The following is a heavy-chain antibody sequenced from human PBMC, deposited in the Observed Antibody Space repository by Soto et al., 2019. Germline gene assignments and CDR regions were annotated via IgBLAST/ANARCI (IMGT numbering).Heavy chain of an antibody. CDR3: AGPPELTRIYYYYGMDV. CDR1: GGTFSSYA. CDR2: IIPIFGTA. J-gene: IGHJ6*02. D-gene: IGHD1-7*01. V-gene: IGHV1-69*12. Sequence: QVQLVQSGAEVKKPGSSAKVSCKASGGTFSSYAISWVRQAPGQGLEWMGGIIPIFGTANYAQKFQGRVTITADESTSTAYMELSSLRSEDTAVYYCAGPPELTRIYYYYGMDVWGQGTTVTVSS.